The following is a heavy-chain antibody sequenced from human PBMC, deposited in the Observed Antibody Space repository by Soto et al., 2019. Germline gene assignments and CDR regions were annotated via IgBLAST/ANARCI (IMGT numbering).Heavy chain of an antibody. D-gene: IGHD2-15*01. CDR1: GGSISSNSHY. Sequence: PSETLSLTCSVSGGSISSNSHYWVWIRQPPGKGLEWIGSIYYNGDTYYNLSLKSRVTISVDTSKNQFSVKLNSVTAADTAVYYCARHQSIVVVTAARAFDIWGQGTMVT. CDR3: ARHQSIVVVTAARAFDI. CDR2: IYYNGDT. J-gene: IGHJ3*02. V-gene: IGHV4-39*01.